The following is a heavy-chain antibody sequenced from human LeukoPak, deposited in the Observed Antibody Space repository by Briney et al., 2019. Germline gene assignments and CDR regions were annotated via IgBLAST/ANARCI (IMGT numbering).Heavy chain of an antibody. CDR1: GGSISSGSYY. CDR2: IYTSGST. Sequence: SETLSLTCTVSGGSISSGSYYWSWIRQPAGKGLEWIGRIYTSGSTNYNPSLKSRVTISVDTSKNQFSLKLSSVTAADTAVYYCARCGSTGDDYYYYYYMDVWGKGTTVTVSS. V-gene: IGHV4-61*02. J-gene: IGHJ6*03. D-gene: IGHD7-27*01. CDR3: ARCGSTGDDYYYYYYMDV.